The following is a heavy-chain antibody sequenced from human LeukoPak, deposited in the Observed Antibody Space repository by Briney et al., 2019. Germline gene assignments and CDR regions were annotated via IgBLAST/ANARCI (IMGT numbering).Heavy chain of an antibody. CDR2: VYHSGST. D-gene: IGHD3-3*02. CDR1: GYSISSAYY. CDR3: ARVHLGAQGDY. J-gene: IGHJ4*02. V-gene: IGHV4-38-2*01. Sequence: SETLSLTCAVSGYSISSAYYWAWIRQPPGKGLEWIGSVYHSGSTYYNPSLKSRLTISLDTSRKQFSLKLSTVTAADTAVYYCARVHLGAQGDYWGQGTLVTVSS.